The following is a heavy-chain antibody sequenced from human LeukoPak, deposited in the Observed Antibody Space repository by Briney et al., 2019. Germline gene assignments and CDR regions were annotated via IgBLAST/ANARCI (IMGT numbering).Heavy chain of an antibody. CDR2: TNQEGSEK. V-gene: IGHV3-7*01. CDR1: GFTLSTYW. Sequence: GGSLRLSCAASGFTLSTYWMSWVRQAPGKGLEWVANTNQEGSEKYYVDSVKGRFTISKDNAKNSLYLQMNSLRAEDTAVYYCARDPKWLDYWGQGTLVTVSS. J-gene: IGHJ4*02. D-gene: IGHD5-12*01. CDR3: ARDPKWLDY.